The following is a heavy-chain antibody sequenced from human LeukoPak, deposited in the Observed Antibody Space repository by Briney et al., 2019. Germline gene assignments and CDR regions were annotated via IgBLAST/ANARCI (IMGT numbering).Heavy chain of an antibody. CDR3: AGLPDY. Sequence: GGSLRLSCAASGFTFKDYGMTWVRQAPGKGLEWVSAINWNGANTGYADSVKGRFTISRDNAKNSLYLQMNSLRAEDTAVYYCAGLPDYWGQGTLVTVSS. CDR2: INWNGANT. J-gene: IGHJ4*02. V-gene: IGHV3-20*04. D-gene: IGHD5/OR15-5a*01. CDR1: GFTFKDYG.